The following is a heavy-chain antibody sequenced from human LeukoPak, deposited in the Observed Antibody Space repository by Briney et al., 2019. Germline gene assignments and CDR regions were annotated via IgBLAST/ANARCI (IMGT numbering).Heavy chain of an antibody. CDR2: IYYSGTT. CDR3: ARQISDYYYYYIDV. V-gene: IGHV4-39*01. D-gene: IGHD3-10*01. CDR1: GGSISSSHYY. J-gene: IGHJ6*03. Sequence: SETLSLTCTVSGGSISSSHYYWSWIRQTPGKGLEWIGTIYYSGTTYYNPSLESRATISEDTSKNQFSLTLRSVTAADTAVYYRARQISDYYYYYIDVWGKGTTVTVSS.